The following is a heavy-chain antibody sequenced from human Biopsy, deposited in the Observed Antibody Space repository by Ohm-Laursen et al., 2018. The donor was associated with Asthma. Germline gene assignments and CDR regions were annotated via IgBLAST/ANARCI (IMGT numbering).Heavy chain of an antibody. Sequence: SETLSLTCTVSGGSISSGGYYWSWIRQHPGKGLEWIGYIYYSGSTYYNPSLKSRVTISVDTSKNQFFLRLSSVTAADTAVYYCARGVVYGGDSYAEYFQHWGQGTLVTVSS. J-gene: IGHJ1*01. CDR2: IYYSGST. CDR1: GGSISSGGYY. V-gene: IGHV4-61*08. CDR3: ARGVVYGGDSYAEYFQH. D-gene: IGHD4-23*01.